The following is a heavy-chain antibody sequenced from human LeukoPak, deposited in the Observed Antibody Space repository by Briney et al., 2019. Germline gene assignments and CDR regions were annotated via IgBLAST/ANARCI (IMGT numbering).Heavy chain of an antibody. D-gene: IGHD3-10*01. CDR3: AKGVSLVRGIIDYHYFYGLDV. J-gene: IGHJ6*02. CDR2: ISGTGDTP. Sequence: GGSLRLSCAASGFTFTNYALTWVRQAPGKGLEWVSAISGTGDTPYYTDSVQGRFTISRDNSKNTLSLQMNRLRAEDTAVYYCAKGVSLVRGIIDYHYFYGLDVWGQGTTVTVSS. V-gene: IGHV3-23*01. CDR1: GFTFTNYA.